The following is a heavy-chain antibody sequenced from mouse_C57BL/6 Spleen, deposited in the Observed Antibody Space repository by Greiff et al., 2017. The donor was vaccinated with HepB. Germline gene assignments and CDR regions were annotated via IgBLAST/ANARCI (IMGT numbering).Heavy chain of an antibody. Sequence: QVQLQQPGAELVKPGASVKMSCKASGYTFTSYWITWVKQRPGQGLEWIGDIYPGSGSTNYNEKFKSKATLTVDTSSSTAYMQLSSLTSEDSAVYYCARRDDYDSAWFPYWGQGTLVTVSA. J-gene: IGHJ3*01. CDR3: ARRDDYDSAWFPY. D-gene: IGHD2-4*01. CDR1: GYTFTSYW. V-gene: IGHV1-55*01. CDR2: IYPGSGST.